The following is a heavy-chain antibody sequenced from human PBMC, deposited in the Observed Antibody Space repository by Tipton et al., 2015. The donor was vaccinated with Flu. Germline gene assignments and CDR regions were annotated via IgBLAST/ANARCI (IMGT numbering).Heavy chain of an antibody. CDR2: LSGSGGST. Sequence: SLRLSCAASGFSFSGYAMGWVRQAPGKGLQWVSALSGSGGSTYYADSVKGRFTISRDNSKNTVYLQMNSLRAEDTAVYYCTRDWDYIAMDVWGQGTTVTVSS. CDR3: TRDWDYIAMDV. J-gene: IGHJ6*02. V-gene: IGHV3-23*01. D-gene: IGHD2-21*01. CDR1: GFSFSGYA.